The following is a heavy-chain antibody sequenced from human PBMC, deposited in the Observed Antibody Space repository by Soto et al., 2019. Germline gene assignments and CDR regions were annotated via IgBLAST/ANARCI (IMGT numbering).Heavy chain of an antibody. CDR2: VVVGSDNT. D-gene: IGHD3-22*01. J-gene: IGHJ5*02. Sequence: SVKVSCKTSGFTFSKSSVQWMRQARGQRLEWIGWVVVGSDNTRYAQNFQDRVTITRDMSTSTSYMELSSLTSDDTAVYFCERPIRYYYERGGQSAWFDPWGQGTLVTVSS. CDR1: GFTFSKSS. V-gene: IGHV1-58*01. CDR3: ERPIRYYYERGGQSAWFDP.